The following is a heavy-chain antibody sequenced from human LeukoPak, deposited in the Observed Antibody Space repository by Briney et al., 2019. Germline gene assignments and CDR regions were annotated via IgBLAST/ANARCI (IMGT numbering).Heavy chain of an antibody. Sequence: GGSLRLSCAASGFTVSGDYMTWVRQAPGKGLECISVIHSDGSTYYADSVRGRFTVSRDDSKNMLFLQMTSLRAEDTALYYCAREKTTDTTRYFDAFDIWGQGTMVTVSS. CDR1: GFTVSGDY. V-gene: IGHV3-66*01. CDR3: AREKTTDTTRYFDAFDI. D-gene: IGHD1-1*01. J-gene: IGHJ3*02. CDR2: IHSDGST.